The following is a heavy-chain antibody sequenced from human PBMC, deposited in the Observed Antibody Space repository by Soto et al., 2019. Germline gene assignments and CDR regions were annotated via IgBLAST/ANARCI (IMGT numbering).Heavy chain of an antibody. CDR3: VASLAASGLNWLDP. V-gene: IGHV4-4*07. D-gene: IGHD6-13*01. CDR1: GGSISEKY. J-gene: IGHJ5*02. Sequence: SETLSLTCIVSGGSISEKYWNWVRQPPGKGLEWIGLIFANGHTDYNPSLKSRVTMSVDASKNPFSLRLTSMTAADTAVYYCVASLAASGLNWLDPWGRGTLVTVSS. CDR2: IFANGHT.